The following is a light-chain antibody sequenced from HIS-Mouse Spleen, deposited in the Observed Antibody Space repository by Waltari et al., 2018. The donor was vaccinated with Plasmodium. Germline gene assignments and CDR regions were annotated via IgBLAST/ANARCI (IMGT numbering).Light chain of an antibody. CDR3: CSYAGSYTYV. V-gene: IGLV2-11*01. Sequence: QSALTQPRPVSGSPGQTVPLSCTGATSDVLGYNYVSWYQQHPGTAPKLMIYDVSKRPSGVPDRFSGSKSGNTASLTISGLQAEDEADYYCCSYAGSYTYVFGTGTKVTVL. CDR1: TSDVLGYNY. CDR2: DVS. J-gene: IGLJ1*01.